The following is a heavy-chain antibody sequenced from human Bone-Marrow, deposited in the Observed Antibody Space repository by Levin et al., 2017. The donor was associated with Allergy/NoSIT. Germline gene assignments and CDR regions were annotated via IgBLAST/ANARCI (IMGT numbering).Heavy chain of an antibody. Sequence: SVKVSCKASGGTFSGYAISWVRQAPGQGLEWMGGIIPIFGTANYAQKFQGRVTITADKSTSTAYMELSSLRSEDTAVYYCARDSWQQQLVLGYYGMDVWGQGTTVTVSS. CDR2: IIPIFGTA. CDR3: ARDSWQQQLVLGYYGMDV. CDR1: GGTFSGYA. V-gene: IGHV1-69*06. D-gene: IGHD6-13*01. J-gene: IGHJ6*02.